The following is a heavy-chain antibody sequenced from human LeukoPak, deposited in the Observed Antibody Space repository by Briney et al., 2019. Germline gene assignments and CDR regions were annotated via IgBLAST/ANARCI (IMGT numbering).Heavy chain of an antibody. CDR2: MTGSGGRT. D-gene: IGHD6-13*01. V-gene: IGHV3-23*01. CDR1: GFTFSTYA. Sequence: PGGSLRLSCAASGFTFSTYAMSWVRQAPGKGLEWVSTMTGSGGRTYYADSVKGRFTISRDNSKDTLYLQMNSLRAEDTAVYYCAKVRAADTNYYYYYGMDVWGQGTTVTVSS. J-gene: IGHJ6*02. CDR3: AKVRAADTNYYYYYGMDV.